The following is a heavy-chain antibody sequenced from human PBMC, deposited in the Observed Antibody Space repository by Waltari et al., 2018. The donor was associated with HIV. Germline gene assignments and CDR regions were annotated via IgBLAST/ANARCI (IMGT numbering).Heavy chain of an antibody. J-gene: IGHJ4*02. V-gene: IGHV3-23*01. D-gene: IGHD3-10*01. CDR1: GFTFVGYA. CDR3: AKFRGSGSDY. Sequence: ELQLLESGGGLVQPGGSLRLSCAASGFTFVGYAMTWVRLAPGKGLEWVSGISGSGGSTFYADSVKGRFAISRDNSKNTLYLQMNTLRAEDTAVYYCAKFRGSGSDYWGQGAQVTVSS. CDR2: ISGSGGST.